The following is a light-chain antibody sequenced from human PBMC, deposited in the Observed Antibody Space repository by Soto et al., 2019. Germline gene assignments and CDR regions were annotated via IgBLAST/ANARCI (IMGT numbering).Light chain of an antibody. CDR2: AAY. CDR3: QQQGT. J-gene: IGKJ2*01. V-gene: IGKV3-20*01. CDR1: RSLSSSY. Sequence: EIVLTQSPGTLSLSPGERATLSCRASRSLSSSYVVWYQQKPGQAPRLLIYAAYRRATGIPDRFSGSGSATEYTLTVSRLEPEDCAVYYCQQQGTFGQGTKLEIK.